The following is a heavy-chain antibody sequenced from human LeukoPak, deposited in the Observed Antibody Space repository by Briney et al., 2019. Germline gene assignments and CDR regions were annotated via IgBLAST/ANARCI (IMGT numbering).Heavy chain of an antibody. CDR2: ISSDTKTT. J-gene: IGHJ4*02. CDR3: TKVRGGYGGY. V-gene: IGHV3-48*01. D-gene: IGHD3-22*01. Sequence: QPGGSLRLSCTASGFSFSDYSMNWVRQAPGKGLEDISYISSDTKTTSYADSVKGRFTISRDNAKNSLYLQMNSLRAEDTAVYYCTKVRGGYGGYWGQGTLVTVSS. CDR1: GFSFSDYS.